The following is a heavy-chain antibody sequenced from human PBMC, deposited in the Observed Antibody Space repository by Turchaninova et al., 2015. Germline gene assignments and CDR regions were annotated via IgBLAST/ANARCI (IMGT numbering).Heavy chain of an antibody. D-gene: IGHD4-11*01. CDR1: GFTVGSNY. V-gene: IGHV3-53*01. CDR3: ARDVRLTTVTTDY. J-gene: IGHJ4*02. Sequence: EVQLVESGGGLIQPGGSLRLSCAVSGFTVGSNYMSWVRQAPGKGLEWVSVIYSNGSTYYEDSVKGRFIISRENSNNTLYLQMNSLRAEDTAVYYCARDVRLTTVTTDYWGQGTLVTVSS. CDR2: IYSNGST.